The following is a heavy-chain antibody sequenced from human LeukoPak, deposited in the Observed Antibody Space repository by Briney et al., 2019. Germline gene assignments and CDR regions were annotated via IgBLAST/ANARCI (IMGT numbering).Heavy chain of an antibody. Sequence: GGSLRLSCAASGFTVSNNYMSWVRQAPGKGLEWDSLIYSSGSTDYADFVKGRFTISRDNSKNTLYLQMNSLRDEDTAVYYCARGGDIVGTSRSAFDIWGQGTMVTVSS. J-gene: IGHJ3*02. CDR1: GFTVSNNY. CDR3: ARGGDIVGTSRSAFDI. CDR2: IYSSGST. V-gene: IGHV3-53*01. D-gene: IGHD1-26*01.